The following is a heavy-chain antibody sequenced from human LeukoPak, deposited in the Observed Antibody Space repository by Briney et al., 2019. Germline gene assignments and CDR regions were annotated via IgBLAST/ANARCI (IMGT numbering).Heavy chain of an antibody. V-gene: IGHV4-4*02. CDR2: IFHSGST. J-gene: IGHJ4*02. CDR3: ASPSGASSS. CDR1: GASISSDTW. Sequence: PSGTLSLTCAVSGASISSDTWWRWVRQSPEKGLEWLGDIFHSGSTHYNPSVKSRISMSVDKSNNHFSLRLTSVTAADTAVYYCASPSGASSSWGQGLLVTVSS. D-gene: IGHD3-10*01.